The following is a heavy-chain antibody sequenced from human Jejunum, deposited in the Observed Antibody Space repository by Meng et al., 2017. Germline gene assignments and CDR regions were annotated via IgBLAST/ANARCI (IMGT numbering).Heavy chain of an antibody. CDR2: ISSSGCST. J-gene: IGHJ4*02. V-gene: IGHV3-23*01. CDR3: AKGKLLWFGESPTPFDS. D-gene: IGHD3-10*01. Sequence: GESLKISCAASGFTFNTYAMSWVRQAPGKGLEWVSAISSSGCSTYYADSVKGRFTISRDNSENTVYLQMHSLRAGDTAVYYCAKGKLLWFGESPTPFDSWGQGTLVTVSS. CDR1: GFTFNTYA.